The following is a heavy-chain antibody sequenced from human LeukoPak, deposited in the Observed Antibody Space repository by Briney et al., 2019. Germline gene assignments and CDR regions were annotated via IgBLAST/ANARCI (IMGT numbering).Heavy chain of an antibody. J-gene: IGHJ4*02. CDR2: ISYDGSNK. Sequence: PGGSLRLSCAASGFTFSSYGMHWVRQAPGKGLEWVAVISYDGSNKYYADSVKGRFTISRDNSKNTLYLQMNSLRAEDTAVYYCAIPFRGAWGDYFDYWGQGTLVTVSS. CDR1: GFTFSSYG. V-gene: IGHV3-30*03. D-gene: IGHD3-10*01. CDR3: AIPFRGAWGDYFDY.